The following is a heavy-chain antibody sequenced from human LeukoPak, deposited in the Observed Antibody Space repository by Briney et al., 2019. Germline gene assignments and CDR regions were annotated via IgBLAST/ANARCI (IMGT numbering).Heavy chain of an antibody. J-gene: IGHJ4*02. CDR3: ARPRSSYYYGSGSYYNY. CDR2: ISYDGSNK. CDR1: GCTFSSYA. Sequence: PGGSLRLSCAASGCTFSSYAMHWVRQAPGKGLEWVAVISYDGSNKYYADSVKGRFTISRDNSKNTLYLQMNSLRAEDTAVYYCARPRSSYYYGSGSYYNYWGQGTLVTVSS. V-gene: IGHV3-30*04. D-gene: IGHD3-10*01.